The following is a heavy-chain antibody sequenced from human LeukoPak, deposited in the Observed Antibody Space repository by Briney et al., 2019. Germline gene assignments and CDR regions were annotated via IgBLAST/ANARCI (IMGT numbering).Heavy chain of an antibody. Sequence: SETLSLTCAVYGGSFSGYYWSWIRQPPGKGLEWIGEINHSGSTNYNPSLKSRVTISVDTSKNQFSLKLSSVTAADTAVYHCARHLYGSGLHRIDYWGQGTLVTVSS. CDR1: GGSFSGYY. CDR2: INHSGST. V-gene: IGHV4-34*01. D-gene: IGHD6-19*01. J-gene: IGHJ4*02. CDR3: ARHLYGSGLHRIDY.